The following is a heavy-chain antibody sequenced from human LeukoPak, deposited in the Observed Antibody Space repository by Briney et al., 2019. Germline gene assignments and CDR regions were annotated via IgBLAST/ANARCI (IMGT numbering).Heavy chain of an antibody. D-gene: IGHD7-27*01. CDR3: AKDSLGPS. Sequence: GGSLRLSCAASGFTFRDYGMSWVRQAPGEGLEWVSAIKSNGENTHYAESVKGRFTISRDNSKNTLYLQMNSLTVEDTAVYYCAKDSLGPSWGQGTLVTVSS. CDR2: IKSNGENT. CDR1: GFTFRDYG. V-gene: IGHV3-23*01. J-gene: IGHJ5*02.